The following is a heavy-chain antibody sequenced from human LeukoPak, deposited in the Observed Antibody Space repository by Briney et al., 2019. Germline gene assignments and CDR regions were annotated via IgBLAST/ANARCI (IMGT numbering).Heavy chain of an antibody. D-gene: IGHD2-21*02. CDR2: IYYSGST. Sequence: SQTLSLTCTVSGGSISSGGYYWSWIRQHPGKGLEWIGYIYYSGSTYYNPSLNSRVTISVDTSKNQFSLKLSSVTAADTAVYYCARTVVVTATIDYWGQGTLVTVSS. CDR1: GGSISSGGYY. CDR3: ARTVVVTATIDY. J-gene: IGHJ4*02. V-gene: IGHV4-31*03.